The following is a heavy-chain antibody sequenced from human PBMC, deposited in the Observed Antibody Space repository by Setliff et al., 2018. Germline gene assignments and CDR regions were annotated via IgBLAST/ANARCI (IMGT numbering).Heavy chain of an antibody. V-gene: IGHV4-39*07. CDR1: GGSISSSSHY. D-gene: IGHD1-1*01. CDR3: ARDMGQPYYFES. J-gene: IGHJ4*02. CDR2: IYYTGST. Sequence: PSETLSLTCTVSGGSISSSSHYWGWIRQPPGKGLEWIGSIYYTGSTYYNPSPKSRVTMSVDTSKRQFSLKLGSATAADTAVYYCARDMGQPYYFESWGQGTLVTVSS.